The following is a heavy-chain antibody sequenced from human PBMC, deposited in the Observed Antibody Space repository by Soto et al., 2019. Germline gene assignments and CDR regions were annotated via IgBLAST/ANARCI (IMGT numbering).Heavy chain of an antibody. Sequence: ASVKVSCKASGYTFTSYYMHWVRQAPGQGLEWMGIIKPTGGSTTYAQKFQGRVTMTRDTSTSTVYMELTSLTSEDTAVYYCARAVKDSSGYYYDFDYWGQGTLVTVSS. CDR2: IKPTGGST. J-gene: IGHJ4*02. CDR1: GYTFTSYY. CDR3: ARAVKDSSGYYYDFDY. D-gene: IGHD3-22*01. V-gene: IGHV1-46*01.